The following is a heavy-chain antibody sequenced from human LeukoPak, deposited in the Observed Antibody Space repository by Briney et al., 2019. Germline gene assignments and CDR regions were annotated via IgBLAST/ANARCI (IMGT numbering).Heavy chain of an antibody. J-gene: IGHJ4*02. CDR3: ARDLPPPDY. CDR2: ISSSGDST. Sequence: PGGSLRLSCVASGFSFSSFAMSWVRQAPGKGLEWVSTISSSGDSTHYADSVKGRFTISRDNAKNSLYLQMNSLRAEDTAVYYCARDLPPPDYWGQGTLVTVSS. V-gene: IGHV3-23*01. CDR1: GFSFSSFA.